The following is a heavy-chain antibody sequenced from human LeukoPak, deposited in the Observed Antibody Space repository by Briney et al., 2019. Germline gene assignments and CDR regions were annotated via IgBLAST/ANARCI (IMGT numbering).Heavy chain of an antibody. CDR3: ASARPSGYYRLFDY. V-gene: IGHV3-11*01. Sequence: GGSLRLSCAASGFTFSDYYMSWIRQAPGKGLEWVSYISSSGSTIYYADSVKGRFTISRDNAKNSLYLQMNSPRAEDTAVYYCASARPSGYYRLFDYWGQGTLVTVSS. D-gene: IGHD3-3*01. CDR1: GFTFSDYY. CDR2: ISSSGSTI. J-gene: IGHJ4*02.